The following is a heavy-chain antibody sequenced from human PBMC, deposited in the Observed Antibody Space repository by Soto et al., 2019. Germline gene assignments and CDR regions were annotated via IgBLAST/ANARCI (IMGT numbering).Heavy chain of an antibody. Sequence: ASVKVSCKVSGYTLTELSMHWVRQAPGKGLEWMGGIIPIFGTAKYAQKFQGRVTITADESTSTAYMEMSSLRSEDTAVYYCARDRLTVVAVAGIFDYWGQGTLVTVSS. V-gene: IGHV1-69*13. CDR1: GYTLTELS. J-gene: IGHJ4*02. D-gene: IGHD6-19*01. CDR2: IIPIFGTA. CDR3: ARDRLTVVAVAGIFDY.